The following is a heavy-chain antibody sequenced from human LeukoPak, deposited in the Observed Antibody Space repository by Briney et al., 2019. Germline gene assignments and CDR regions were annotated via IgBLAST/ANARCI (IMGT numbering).Heavy chain of an antibody. Sequence: SETLSLACTVSGGSISSYYWSWIRQPAGKGLEWVGRSYSSGSTNYNPSLKSRVTMSVDTSKNQFSLKLSSVTAADTAVYYCAREGDIVVVPAALDAFDIWGQGTMVTVSS. CDR2: SYSSGST. J-gene: IGHJ3*02. D-gene: IGHD2-2*01. CDR1: GGSISSYY. V-gene: IGHV4-4*07. CDR3: AREGDIVVVPAALDAFDI.